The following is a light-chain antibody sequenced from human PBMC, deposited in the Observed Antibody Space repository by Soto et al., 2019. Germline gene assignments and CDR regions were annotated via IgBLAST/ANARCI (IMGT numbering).Light chain of an antibody. CDR2: YDD. CDR1: SSNIGNNA. Sequence: QSVLTQPPSVSEAPRQRVTISCSGSSSNIGNNAVNWYQQLPGKAPKLLIYYDDLLPSGVADRFSGSKSGTSASLAISGHEDEDDADYYCAAVDDRLNGVVFGGGTKLTVL. CDR3: AAVDDRLNGVV. J-gene: IGLJ2*01. V-gene: IGLV1-36*01.